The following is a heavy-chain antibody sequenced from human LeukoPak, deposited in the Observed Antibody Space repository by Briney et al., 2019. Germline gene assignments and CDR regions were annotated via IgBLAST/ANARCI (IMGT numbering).Heavy chain of an antibody. CDR3: AKDAGDQGYFDY. D-gene: IGHD3-16*01. CDR2: ISPSSGT. Sequence: GGSLRLSCAASGFTFSSYAMRWVRQAPGKGLEWVSAISPSSGTFYADSVKGRFTISRDNSKNTLYLQMNSLRTEDTAVYYCAKDAGDQGYFDYWGQGTLVTVSS. CDR1: GFTFSSYA. V-gene: IGHV3-23*01. J-gene: IGHJ4*02.